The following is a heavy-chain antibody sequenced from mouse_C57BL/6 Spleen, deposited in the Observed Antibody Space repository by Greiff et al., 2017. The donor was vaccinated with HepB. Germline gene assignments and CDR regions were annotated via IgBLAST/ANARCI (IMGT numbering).Heavy chain of an antibody. D-gene: IGHD2-3*01. CDR3: ARASYDGYFDY. Sequence: VQLKESGAELARPGASVKLSCKASGYTFTSYGISWVKQRTGQGLEWIGEIYPRSGNTYYNEKFKGKATLTADKSSSTAYMELRSLTSEDSAVYFCARASYDGYFDYWGQGTTLTVSS. CDR1: GYTFTSYG. J-gene: IGHJ2*01. V-gene: IGHV1-81*01. CDR2: IYPRSGNT.